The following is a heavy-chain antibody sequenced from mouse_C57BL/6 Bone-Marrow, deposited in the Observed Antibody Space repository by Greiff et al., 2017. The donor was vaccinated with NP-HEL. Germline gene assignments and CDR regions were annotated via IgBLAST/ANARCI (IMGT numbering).Heavy chain of an antibody. CDR2: INPSNGGT. CDR3: AGGRYSSGHYFDY. D-gene: IGHD3-2*02. CDR1: GYTFTSYW. V-gene: IGHV1-53*01. Sequence: QVQLQQSGTELVKPGASVKLSCKASGYTFTSYWMHWVKQRPGQGLEWIGNINPSNGGTNYNEKFKSKATLTVDKSSSTAYMQLSSLTSEDSAVYYCAGGRYSSGHYFDYWGQGTTLTVSS. J-gene: IGHJ2*01.